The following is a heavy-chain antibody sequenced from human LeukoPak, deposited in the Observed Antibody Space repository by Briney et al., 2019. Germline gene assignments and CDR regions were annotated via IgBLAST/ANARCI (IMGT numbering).Heavy chain of an antibody. V-gene: IGHV3-30*18. D-gene: IGHD5-12*01. CDR3: AKDPRDSGYESYFDY. Sequence: GGSLRLSCAASGFTFSSYGMHWVRQAPGKGLEWVAVISYDGSNKYYADSVKGRFTISRDNSKNTLYLQMNSLRAEDTAVYYCAKDPRDSGYESYFDYWGQGTLVTVSS. CDR2: ISYDGSNK. J-gene: IGHJ4*02. CDR1: GFTFSSYG.